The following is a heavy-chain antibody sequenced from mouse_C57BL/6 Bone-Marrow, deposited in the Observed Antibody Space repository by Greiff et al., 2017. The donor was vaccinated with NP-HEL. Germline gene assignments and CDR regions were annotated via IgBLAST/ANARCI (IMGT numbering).Heavy chain of an antibody. J-gene: IGHJ2*01. Sequence: QVQLKQPGAELVKPGASVKLSCKASGYTFTSYWMHWVKQRPGQGLEWIGMIHPNSGSTNYNEKFKDKATLTADKSSSTAYMQLSSLTYEDSAVYYCARYYGSSYRNFDYWGQGTTLTVSS. CDR1: GYTFTSYW. CDR3: ARYYGSSYRNFDY. D-gene: IGHD1-1*01. CDR2: IHPNSGST. V-gene: IGHV1-64*01.